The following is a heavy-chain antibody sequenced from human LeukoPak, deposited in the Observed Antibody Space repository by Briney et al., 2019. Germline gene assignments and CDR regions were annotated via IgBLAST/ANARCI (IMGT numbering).Heavy chain of an antibody. CDR1: GGSISSGGYY. D-gene: IGHD2-2*01. Sequence: SQTLSLTCTVSGGSISSGGYYWSWIRQHPGKGLEWIGYIYYSGSTYYNPSLKSRVTISVDTSKNQFSLKLSSVTAADTAVYYCARAPAVPAAMAPRNYYYYMDVWGKGTTVTVSS. J-gene: IGHJ6*03. V-gene: IGHV4-31*03. CDR3: ARAPAVPAAMAPRNYYYYMDV. CDR2: IYYSGST.